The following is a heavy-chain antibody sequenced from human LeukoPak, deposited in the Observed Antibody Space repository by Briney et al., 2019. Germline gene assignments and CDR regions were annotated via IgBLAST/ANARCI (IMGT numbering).Heavy chain of an antibody. Sequence: GGSLRLSCAASGFTYSDYYMSWIRQAPGKGLEWVSYTSRSGDTMYYADSVRGRFAISRDNVKNSLYLQMNSLRAEDTAVYYCARVAQPPHYDYVWGSYRYSYFDYWGQGTLVPVSS. V-gene: IGHV3-11*01. J-gene: IGHJ4*02. CDR1: GFTYSDYY. CDR2: TSRSGDTM. D-gene: IGHD3-16*02. CDR3: ARVAQPPHYDYVWGSYRYSYFDY.